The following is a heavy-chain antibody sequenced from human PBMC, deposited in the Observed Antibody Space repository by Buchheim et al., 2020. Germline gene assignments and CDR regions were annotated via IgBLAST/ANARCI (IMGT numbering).Heavy chain of an antibody. CDR1: GYTFTGYY. J-gene: IGHJ5*02. CDR2: INTNNGDT. D-gene: IGHD1-26*01. Sequence: QVQLVQSGAEVKKPGASVKVSCKASGYTFTGYYMHWVRQAPGQGLEWMGWINTNNGDTNSAQKFQGRVTMARDTSISTAYMELTRLTFDDTAIYFCARWVGATSWLDPWGQGT. CDR3: ARWVGATSWLDP. V-gene: IGHV1-2*02.